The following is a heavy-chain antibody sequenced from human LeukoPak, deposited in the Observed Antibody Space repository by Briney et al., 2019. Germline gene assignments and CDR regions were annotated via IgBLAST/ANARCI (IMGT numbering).Heavy chain of an antibody. CDR2: INPNSGGT. J-gene: IGHJ4*02. Sequence: ASVKVSCKASGYTFTGYYMHWVRQAPGQGLERMGWINPNSGGTNYAQKFQGRVTMTRDTSISTAYMELSRLRSDDTAVYYCARVPVGAMGYFDYWGQGTLVTVSS. CDR1: GYTFTGYY. CDR3: ARVPVGAMGYFDY. D-gene: IGHD1-26*01. V-gene: IGHV1-2*02.